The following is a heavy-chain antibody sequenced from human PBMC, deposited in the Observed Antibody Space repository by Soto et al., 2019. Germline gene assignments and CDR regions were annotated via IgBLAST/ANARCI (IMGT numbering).Heavy chain of an antibody. J-gene: IGHJ3*02. CDR3: ARTRLEVAFDI. V-gene: IGHV4-59*01. CDR2: LYYSAST. Sequence: PSDPLSFTCAVSGGTFSHYYWSWIRQPPGKGLEWIGYLYYSASTNYSPSLKSRVTISEDMSKNQSSLNLRSVTAADTAVYYCARTRLEVAFDIWGRGPRVT. CDR1: GGTFSHYY.